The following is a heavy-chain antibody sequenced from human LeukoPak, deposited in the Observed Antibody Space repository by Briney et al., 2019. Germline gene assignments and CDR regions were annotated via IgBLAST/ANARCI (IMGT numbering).Heavy chain of an antibody. J-gene: IGHJ5*02. V-gene: IGHV4-4*07. CDR3: ARDQYYDFWSGYYRGNWFDP. Sequence: SETLSLTCTVSGGSISSYYWSWIRQPAGKGLEWIGRIYTSGSTNYNPSLKSRVTMSVGTSKSQFSLKLSSVTAADTAVYYCARDQYYDFWSGYYRGNWFDPWGQGTLVTVSS. D-gene: IGHD3-3*01. CDR1: GGSISSYY. CDR2: IYTSGST.